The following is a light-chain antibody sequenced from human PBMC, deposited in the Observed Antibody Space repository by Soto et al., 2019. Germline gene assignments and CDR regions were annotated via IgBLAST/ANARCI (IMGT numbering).Light chain of an antibody. CDR3: QQFAGS. Sequence: EIILTQSPGTLSLSPGERATLSCRASQSVSPSSLAWYQQRPGQSPRLLIYGASSRATGIPDRFSGRGSGTDFTLIISRLEPEDFAVYYCQQFAGSFGGGT. CDR2: GAS. CDR1: QSVSPSS. J-gene: IGKJ4*02. V-gene: IGKV3-20*01.